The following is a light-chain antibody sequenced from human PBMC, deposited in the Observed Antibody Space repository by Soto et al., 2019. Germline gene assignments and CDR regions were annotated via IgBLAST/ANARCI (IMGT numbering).Light chain of an antibody. Sequence: EIVLTQSPATLSLSPGERATLSCRASQSVSSYLAWYQQKPGQAPRLLIYDASNRATGIPARFSGSGSGTDFTLTISSLEPEDFAVXYCXQXSNWPPTFGQGTKLEIK. CDR2: DAS. V-gene: IGKV3-11*01. CDR3: XQXSNWPPT. CDR1: QSVSSY. J-gene: IGKJ2*01.